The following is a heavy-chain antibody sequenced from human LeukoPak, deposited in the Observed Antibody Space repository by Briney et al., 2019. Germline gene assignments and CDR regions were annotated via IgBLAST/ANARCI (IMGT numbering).Heavy chain of an antibody. Sequence: ASVKVSCKASGYTFTGYYMHWVRQAPGQGLEWMGWINPNSGGTNYAQKFQGRVTMTRDTSISTAYMELSRLRSDDTAVYYCTRGYYYDTTGYYPGGDYWGQGTLVTVSS. J-gene: IGHJ4*02. CDR1: GYTFTGYY. CDR3: TRGYYYDTTGYYPGGDY. V-gene: IGHV1-2*02. CDR2: INPNSGGT. D-gene: IGHD3-22*01.